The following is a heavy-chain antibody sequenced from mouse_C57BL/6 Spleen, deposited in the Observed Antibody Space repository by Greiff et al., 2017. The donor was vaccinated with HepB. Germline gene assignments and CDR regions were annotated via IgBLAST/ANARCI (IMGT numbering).Heavy chain of an antibody. J-gene: IGHJ2*01. CDR1: GYTFTSYW. CDR2: IDPSDSYT. V-gene: IGHV1-59*01. D-gene: IGHD1-1*01. CDR3: ARTATTVVASDYFDY. Sequence: QVQLQQPGAELVRPGTSVKLSCKASGYTFTSYWMHWVKQRPGQGLEWIGVIDPSDSYTNYNQKFKGKATLTVDTSSSTAYMQLSSLTSEDSAVYYCARTATTVVASDYFDYWGQGTTLTVSS.